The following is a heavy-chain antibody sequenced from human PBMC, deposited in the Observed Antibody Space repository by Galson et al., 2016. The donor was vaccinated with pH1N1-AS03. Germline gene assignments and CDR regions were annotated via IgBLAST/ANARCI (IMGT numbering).Heavy chain of an antibody. J-gene: IGHJ4*02. D-gene: IGHD5-24*01. Sequence: SVKVSCKASGDTFSNYAISWVRQAPGQGLEWMGGVIPTLGITKHAQNFQDRVTITADKSTSTVYLELSSLRSEDTAAYYCARGKGYGYNLGAVEYWGQGTQVTVSS. V-gene: IGHV1-69*10. CDR1: GDTFSNYA. CDR3: ARGKGYGYNLGAVEY. CDR2: VIPTLGIT.